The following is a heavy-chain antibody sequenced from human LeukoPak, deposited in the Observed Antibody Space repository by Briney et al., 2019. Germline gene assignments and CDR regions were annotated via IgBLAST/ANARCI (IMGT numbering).Heavy chain of an antibody. CDR1: GGSISSYY. Sequence: SETLSLTCTVSGGSISSYYWSWIRQPPGNGLERIGYIYYNVNTNYNPSLRSRITISVDTSKNQFTLKLSSVTAADTAVYYCAGGPSGSYGQTLYWGQGTLVTVSS. CDR2: IYYNVNT. CDR3: AGGPSGSYGQTLY. D-gene: IGHD1-26*01. V-gene: IGHV4-59*01. J-gene: IGHJ4*02.